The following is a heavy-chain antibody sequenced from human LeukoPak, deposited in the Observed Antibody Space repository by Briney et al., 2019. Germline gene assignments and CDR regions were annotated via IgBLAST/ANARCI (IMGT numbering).Heavy chain of an antibody. V-gene: IGHV3-74*01. CDR2: ISPTGSTT. CDR3: ARGPNSNWSGLDF. Sequence: GGSLRLSCTASGFSFSGHWMHWAHQLPGKGLVWVSRISPTGSTTSYADSVKGRFTVSRDNAKSTLYLQVNNLRAEDTAVYYCARGPNSNWSGLDFWGQGTLLTVSS. D-gene: IGHD6-6*01. J-gene: IGHJ4*02. CDR1: GFSFSGHW.